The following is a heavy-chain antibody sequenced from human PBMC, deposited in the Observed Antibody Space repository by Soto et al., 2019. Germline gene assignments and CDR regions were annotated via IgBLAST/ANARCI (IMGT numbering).Heavy chain of an antibody. V-gene: IGHV1-69*12. CDR1: GGTFSSYA. Sequence: QVQLVQSGAEVKKPGSSVKVSCKASGGTFSSYAISWVRQAPGQGLEWMGGIIPIFGTADCAQKFQGRVTITADESTSNAYMKLSSLRSEDTAVYYCALHYGSGSIYYYYVMDVWGQGTTVTVSS. CDR3: ALHYGSGSIYYYYVMDV. D-gene: IGHD3-10*01. J-gene: IGHJ6*02. CDR2: IIPIFGTA.